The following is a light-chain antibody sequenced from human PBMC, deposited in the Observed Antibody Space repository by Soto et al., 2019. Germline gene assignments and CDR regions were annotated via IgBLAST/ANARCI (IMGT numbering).Light chain of an antibody. CDR3: CSYAGGNSWV. Sequence: QSALTQPASVSGSPGQSITISCTGTSSDIGGYDYVSWYQHHPGKAPKLMIYEVSNRPSGVSNRFAGSKSGNTASLTISGLQAEDEADYHCCSYAGGNSWVFGGGTKVTVL. CDR1: SSDIGGYDY. CDR2: EVS. J-gene: IGLJ3*02. V-gene: IGLV2-14*01.